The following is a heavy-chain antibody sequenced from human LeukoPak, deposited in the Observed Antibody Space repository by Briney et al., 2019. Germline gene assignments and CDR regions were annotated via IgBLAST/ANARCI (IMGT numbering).Heavy chain of an antibody. CDR1: GFTFSDHY. D-gene: IGHD1-26*01. Sequence: PGGSLRLSCAAAGFTFSDHYMTWIRQAPGKALEWVSYISPDGTTSYYADSLKGRFTVSRDNAKNSLYLQMNSLSAEDTAVYFCARGQWGLDYWGQGALVTVS. V-gene: IGHV3-11*01. CDR2: ISPDGTTS. CDR3: ARGQWGLDY. J-gene: IGHJ4*02.